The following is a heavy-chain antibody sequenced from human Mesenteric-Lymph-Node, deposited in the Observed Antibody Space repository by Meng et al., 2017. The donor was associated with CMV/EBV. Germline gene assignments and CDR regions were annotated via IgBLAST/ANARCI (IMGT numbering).Heavy chain of an antibody. J-gene: IGHJ4*02. CDR2: INPNSGGT. Sequence: ASVKVSCKASGYTFTGYYMHWVRQAPGQGLERMGWINPNSGGTNYAQKFQDRVTMTREKSSRTAYMELSRLRSDDTAVYYCARGYCSSNNCPIGNYWGQGTLVTVSS. CDR1: GYTFTGYY. V-gene: IGHV1-2*02. D-gene: IGHD2-2*01. CDR3: ARGYCSSNNCPIGNY.